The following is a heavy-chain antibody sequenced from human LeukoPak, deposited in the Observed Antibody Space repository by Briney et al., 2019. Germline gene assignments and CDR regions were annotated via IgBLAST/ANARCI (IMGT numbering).Heavy chain of an antibody. CDR2: IKRKTDGGTT. V-gene: IGHV3-15*01. J-gene: IGHJ4*02. CDR3: TTLGAFDY. Sequence: PGGSLRLSCAASGFTFSNAWMSWVRQAPGKGLEWVGRIKRKTDGGTTDYAARVKGRFSISRDDSKNTLYLQMNSLKTEDTAVYYCTTLGAFDYWGLGTLVTVSS. CDR1: GFTFSNAW. D-gene: IGHD4/OR15-4a*01.